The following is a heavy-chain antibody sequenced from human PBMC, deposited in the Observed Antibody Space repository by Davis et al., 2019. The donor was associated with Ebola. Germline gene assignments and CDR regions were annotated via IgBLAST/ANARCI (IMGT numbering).Heavy chain of an antibody. CDR1: GYTSTSYG. CDR2: ISGYNGDT. J-gene: IGHJ6*02. CDR3: ARDGTNSGGYFVGTYYYYGMDV. V-gene: IGHV1-18*01. Sequence: AASVKVSCKASGYTSTSYGISWVRQAPGQGLEWMGWISGYNGDTNYAQKVQGRVTMTTDTSTSTAYMELRSLGSDDTAVYYCARDGTNSGGYFVGTYYYYGMDVWGQGTTVTVSS. D-gene: IGHD3-22*01.